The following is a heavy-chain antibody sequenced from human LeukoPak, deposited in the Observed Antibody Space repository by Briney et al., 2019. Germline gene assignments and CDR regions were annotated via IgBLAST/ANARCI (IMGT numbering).Heavy chain of an antibody. CDR1: GFTFSSYG. CDR2: INPTGVRT. D-gene: IGHD2-2*01. Sequence: PGRSLRLSCAASGFTFSSYGMHWVRQAPGRGLEWVSTINPTGVRTYYADSVRGRFTISRDNSKNTVFLQINSLRVEDTAIYYCARDQPHAASWFDPWGQGTLVTVSS. J-gene: IGHJ5*02. CDR3: ARDQPHAASWFDP. V-gene: IGHV3-23*01.